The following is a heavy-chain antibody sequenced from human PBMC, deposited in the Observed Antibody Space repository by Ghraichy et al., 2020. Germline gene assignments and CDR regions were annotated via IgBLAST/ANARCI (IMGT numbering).Heavy chain of an antibody. J-gene: IGHJ6*02. D-gene: IGHD2-15*01. CDR1: GYTFTGYY. V-gene: IGHV1-2*02. Sequence: ASVKVSCKASGYTFTGYYVHWVRQAPGQGLEWMGWVNPNNGGTNYAQNFQGRVTMTRDTSIRTAYMDLSRLTSDDTAVYYCARGPRGRGMDVWGQGTTVTVSS. CDR3: ARGPRGRGMDV. CDR2: VNPNNGGT.